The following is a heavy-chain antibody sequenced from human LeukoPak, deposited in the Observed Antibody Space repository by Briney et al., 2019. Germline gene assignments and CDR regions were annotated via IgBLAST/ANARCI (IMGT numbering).Heavy chain of an antibody. CDR3: ARGGGNIGALWFGERGYLGWFDP. D-gene: IGHD3-10*01. V-gene: IGHV4-38-2*02. CDR2: IYHSGST. CDR1: GYSISSGYY. Sequence: PSETLSLTCTVSGYSISSGYYWGWIRQPPGKGLEWIGSIYHSGSTYYNLSLKSRVTISVDTSKNQFSLKLSSVTAADTAVYYCARGGGNIGALWFGERGYLGWFDPWGQGTLVTVSS. J-gene: IGHJ5*02.